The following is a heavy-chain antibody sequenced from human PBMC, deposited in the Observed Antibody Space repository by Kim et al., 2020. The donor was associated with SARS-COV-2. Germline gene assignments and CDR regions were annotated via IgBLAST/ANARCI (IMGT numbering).Heavy chain of an antibody. CDR1: GFTFSSYA. J-gene: IGHJ4*02. Sequence: GGSLRLSCAASGFTFSSYAMSWVRQAPGKGLEWVSAISGSGGSTYYADSVKGRFTISRDNSKNTLYLQMNSLRAEDTAVYYCAKDLLYYYDSSGYYGRGDYWGQGTLVTVSS. V-gene: IGHV3-23*01. CDR2: ISGSGGST. CDR3: AKDLLYYYDSSGYYGRGDY. D-gene: IGHD3-22*01.